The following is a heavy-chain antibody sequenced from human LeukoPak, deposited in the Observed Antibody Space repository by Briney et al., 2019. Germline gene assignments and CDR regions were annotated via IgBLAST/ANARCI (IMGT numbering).Heavy chain of an antibody. Sequence: GRSLRLSCVASGFTPRSYGMHWVRQAPGKGLEWVSYISSSGSTIYYADSVKGRFTISRDNAKNSLYLQMNSLRAEDTAVYYCARGEASGDYGYYYYYMDVWGKGTTVTVSS. CDR2: ISSSGSTI. V-gene: IGHV3-48*01. J-gene: IGHJ6*03. CDR3: ARGEASGDYGYYYYYMDV. CDR1: GFTPRSYG. D-gene: IGHD4-17*01.